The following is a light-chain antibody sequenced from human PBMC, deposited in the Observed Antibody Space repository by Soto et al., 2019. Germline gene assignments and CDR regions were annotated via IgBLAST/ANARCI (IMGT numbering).Light chain of an antibody. CDR2: EVS. V-gene: IGLV2-8*01. Sequence: QSVMTQPASASGSPGQSVTISCTGTSSDVGGYNYVSWYQQHPGKAPKLMIYEVSERPSGVPDRFSGSKSSNTASLTVSGLQAEDEADYYCISYAGSNTLVFGTGTKVTV. J-gene: IGLJ1*01. CDR3: ISYAGSNTLV. CDR1: SSDVGGYNY.